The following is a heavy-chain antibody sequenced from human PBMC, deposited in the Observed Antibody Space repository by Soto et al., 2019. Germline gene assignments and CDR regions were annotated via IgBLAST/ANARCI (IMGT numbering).Heavy chain of an antibody. CDR1: GFTFGSYD. CDR3: ARDMRHCSGGSCYHYFDY. V-gene: IGHV3-13*01. Sequence: EVQLVESGGGLVQPGGSLRLSCAASGFTFGSYDMHWVRQATGKGLEWVSAIGTAGDTYYPGSVKGRFTISRENANNSLYLQMNSLRAGDTAVYYCARDMRHCSGGSCYHYFDYWGQGTLVTVSS. D-gene: IGHD2-15*01. J-gene: IGHJ4*02. CDR2: IGTAGDT.